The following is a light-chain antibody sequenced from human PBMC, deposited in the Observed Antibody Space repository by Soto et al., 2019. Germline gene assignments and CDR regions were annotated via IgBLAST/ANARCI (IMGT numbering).Light chain of an antibody. Sequence: QSVLPQPPSVSGSPGQRVTISCTGNNSNLGAGYDVHWYQQLPGAAPKLVIFGNRNRPSGVPERFSGSKSGTSASLAITGLQAEDEGDYYCTSYTTRRLYVFGSGTRSPS. V-gene: IGLV1-40*01. CDR1: NSNLGAGYD. CDR2: GNR. CDR3: TSYTTRRLYV. J-gene: IGLJ1*01.